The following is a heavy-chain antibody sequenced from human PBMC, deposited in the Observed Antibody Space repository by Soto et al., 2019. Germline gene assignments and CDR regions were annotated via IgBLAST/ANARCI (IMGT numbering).Heavy chain of an antibody. CDR1: GYTFTGHY. J-gene: IGHJ4*02. D-gene: IGHD5-12*01. V-gene: IGHV1-2*02. Sequence: ASVKVSCKASGYTFTGHYIHWLRQAPEQGPEWMGEIGPESGATRYAQRFQGRVTMTRDMSITTAYMELNNLRPDDTAVYYCGRGRSGQIVVFHWGQGTPVTVSS. CDR3: GRGRSGQIVVFH. CDR2: IGPESGAT.